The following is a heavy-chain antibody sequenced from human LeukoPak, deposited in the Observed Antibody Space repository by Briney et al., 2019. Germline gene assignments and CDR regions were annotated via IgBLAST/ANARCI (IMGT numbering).Heavy chain of an antibody. CDR3: ARADCSSSTCYLRRSWFDP. J-gene: IGHJ5*02. CDR2: ISTSSRYI. Sequence: KPGGSLRLSCAASGFTLSNYDMNWVRQARGKALEWVSSISTSSRYIYYKDSVRGRFTISRDDAKNSLYLEMNSLRAEDTAVYYCARADCSSSTCYLRRSWFDPWGQGTLVTVSS. CDR1: GFTLSNYD. V-gene: IGHV3-21*01. D-gene: IGHD2-2*01.